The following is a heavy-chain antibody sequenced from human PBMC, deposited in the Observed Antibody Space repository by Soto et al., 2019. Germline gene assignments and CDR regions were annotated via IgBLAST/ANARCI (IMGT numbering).Heavy chain of an antibody. J-gene: IGHJ3*02. V-gene: IGHV3-9*01. D-gene: IGHD3-22*01. CDR3: AKAKHTYYYDSSGYRDAFDI. CDR2: ISWNSGSI. CDR1: GFTFDDYA. Sequence: EVQLVESGGGLVQPGRSLRLSCAASGFTFDDYAMHWVRQAPGKGLEWVSGISWNSGSIGYADSVKGRFTISRDNAKNSLYLQMNSLRAEDTALYYCAKAKHTYYYDSSGYRDAFDIWGQGTMVTVSS.